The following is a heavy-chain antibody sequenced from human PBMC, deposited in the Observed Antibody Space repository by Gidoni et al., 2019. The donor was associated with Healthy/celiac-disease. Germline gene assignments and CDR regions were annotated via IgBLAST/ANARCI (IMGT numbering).Heavy chain of an antibody. J-gene: IGHJ6*02. CDR2: IDPSDSYT. Sequence: EVQLVQSGAEVKKPGESLRISCKVSGYSFTSYWISWLRQMPGKGLEWMGRIDPSDSYTNYSPSFQGHVTISADKAISTAYLQWSSLKASDTAMYYCATSISLGLTTVTPDEGFYYYYGMDVWGQGTTVTVSS. CDR3: ATSISLGLTTVTPDEGFYYYYGMDV. D-gene: IGHD4-4*01. V-gene: IGHV5-10-1*03. CDR1: GYSFTSYW.